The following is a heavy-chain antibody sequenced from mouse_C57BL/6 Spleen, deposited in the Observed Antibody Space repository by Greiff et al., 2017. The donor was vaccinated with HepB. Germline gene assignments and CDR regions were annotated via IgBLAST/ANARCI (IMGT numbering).Heavy chain of an antibody. CDR1: GYAFSSSW. D-gene: IGHD2-2*01. J-gene: IGHJ4*01. V-gene: IGHV1-82*01. CDR2: IYPGDGDT. CDR3: AKEWFPYAMDY. Sequence: QVQLQQSGPELVKPGASVKISCKASGYAFSSSWMNWVKQRPGKGLEWIGRIYPGDGDTNYNGKFKGKATLTADKSSSTAYMQLSSLTSEDSAVYFCAKEWFPYAMDYWGQGTSVTVSS.